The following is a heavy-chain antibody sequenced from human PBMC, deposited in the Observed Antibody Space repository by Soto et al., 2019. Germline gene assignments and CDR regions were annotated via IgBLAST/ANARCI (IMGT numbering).Heavy chain of an antibody. J-gene: IGHJ3*02. CDR3: AREATISTWYGAFDI. V-gene: IGHV3-21*01. CDR1: GFRFVSHS. CDR2: ISSSGDYI. Sequence: EVQVVESGGGLVKPGGSLRLSCTASGFRFVSHSMNWVRQAPGKGLEWVSTISSSGDYIYYADSVKGRFTISRDNANNSLYLQMHSLSVEDTALYFCAREATISTWYGAFDIWGQGTTVTVSS. D-gene: IGHD6-13*01.